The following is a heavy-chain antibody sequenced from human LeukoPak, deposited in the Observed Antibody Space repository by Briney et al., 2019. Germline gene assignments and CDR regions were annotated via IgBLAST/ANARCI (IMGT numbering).Heavy chain of an antibody. Sequence: GESLRLSCAASGFTFSIYSMNWVRQAPGKGLEWVSYISSGSNIIYYADSVKGRFTISRDNAKNSLFLQMNSLRDEDTAVYYCARVDQGTVDYWGQGTLVTVSS. D-gene: IGHD3-9*01. V-gene: IGHV3-48*02. CDR2: ISSGSNII. J-gene: IGHJ4*02. CDR3: ARVDQGTVDY. CDR1: GFTFSIYS.